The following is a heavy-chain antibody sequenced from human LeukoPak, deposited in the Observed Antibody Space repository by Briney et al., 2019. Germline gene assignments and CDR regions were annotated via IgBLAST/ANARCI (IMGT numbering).Heavy chain of an antibody. J-gene: IGHJ4*02. CDR2: IKPDGSLI. V-gene: IGHV3-7*01. Sequence: GGSLGLSCAASRFTFSSYWMTWVRQGPGKGLEWVANIKPDGSLIYYVDSVKGRFTISRDNAKNSLYLQMNSLRAEDTAVYYCAKWELYSGFYYIDYWGQGTLATVS. D-gene: IGHD1-26*01. CDR1: RFTFSSYW. CDR3: AKWELYSGFYYIDY.